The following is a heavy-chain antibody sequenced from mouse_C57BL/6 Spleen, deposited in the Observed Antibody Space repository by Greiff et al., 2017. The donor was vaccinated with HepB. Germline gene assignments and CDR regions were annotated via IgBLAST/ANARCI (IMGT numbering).Heavy chain of an antibody. D-gene: IGHD2-4*01. Sequence: EVKVVESGEGLVKPGGSLKLSCAASGFTFSSYAMSWVRQTPEKRLEWVAYISSGGDYIYYADTVKGRFTISRDNARNTLYLQMSSLKSEDTAMYYCTTYYDYDEGFAYWGQGTLVTVSA. CDR3: TTYYDYDEGFAY. V-gene: IGHV5-9-1*02. J-gene: IGHJ3*01. CDR1: GFTFSSYA. CDR2: ISSGGDYI.